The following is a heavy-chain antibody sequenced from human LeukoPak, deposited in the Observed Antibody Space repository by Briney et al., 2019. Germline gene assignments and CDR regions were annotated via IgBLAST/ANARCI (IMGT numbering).Heavy chain of an antibody. CDR3: ARGFTSSSSFSASYYYYMGV. Sequence: SVKVSCKASGGTFSSYAISWVRQAPGQGLEWTGGIIPIFGTANYAQKFQGRVTITTDESTSTAYMELSSLRSEDTAVYYCARGFTSSSSFSASYYYYMGVWDKGTTATVSS. CDR2: IIPIFGTA. D-gene: IGHD6-6*01. CDR1: GGTFSSYA. J-gene: IGHJ6*03. V-gene: IGHV1-69*05.